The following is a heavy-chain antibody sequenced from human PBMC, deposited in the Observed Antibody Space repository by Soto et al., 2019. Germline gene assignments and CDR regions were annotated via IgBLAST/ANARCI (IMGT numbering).Heavy chain of an antibody. CDR2: INPNSGGT. D-gene: IGHD3-16*01. CDR3: ARDRGFGGTDYYYGMGV. Sequence: ASVKVSCKASGYTFTGYYMHWVRQAPGQGLEWMGWINPNSGGTNYAQKFQGRVTMTRDTSISTAYMELSRLRSDDTAVYYCARDRGFGGTDYYYGMGVWGQGTTVTVSS. J-gene: IGHJ6*02. V-gene: IGHV1-2*02. CDR1: GYTFTGYY.